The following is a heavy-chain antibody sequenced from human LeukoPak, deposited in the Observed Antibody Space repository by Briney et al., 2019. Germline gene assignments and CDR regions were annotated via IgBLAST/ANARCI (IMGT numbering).Heavy chain of an antibody. D-gene: IGHD4-17*01. CDR2: INHSGST. V-gene: IGHV4-34*01. CDR1: GGSFSGYY. CDR3: ARGKTTVTTRRNWFDP. Sequence: PSETLSLTCAVYGGSFSGYYWSWIRQPPGKGLEWIGEINHSGSTNYNPSLKSRVTISVDTSKNQFSLKLSSVTAADTAVHYCARGKTTVTTRRNWFDPWGQGTLVTVSS. J-gene: IGHJ5*02.